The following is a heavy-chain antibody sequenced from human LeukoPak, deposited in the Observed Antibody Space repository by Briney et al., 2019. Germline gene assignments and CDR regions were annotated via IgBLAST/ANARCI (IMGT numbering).Heavy chain of an antibody. J-gene: IGHJ4*02. Sequence: SETLSLTCTVSGGSISSYYWSWIRQPPGKGLEWIGCIYYSGSTDYNPSLKSRVTISVDTSKNQFSLKLGSVTAAGTAVYYCARGPNYPSPSPFDYWGQGTLVTVSS. D-gene: IGHD5-24*01. CDR1: GGSISSYY. CDR2: IYYSGST. CDR3: ARGPNYPSPSPFDY. V-gene: IGHV4-59*08.